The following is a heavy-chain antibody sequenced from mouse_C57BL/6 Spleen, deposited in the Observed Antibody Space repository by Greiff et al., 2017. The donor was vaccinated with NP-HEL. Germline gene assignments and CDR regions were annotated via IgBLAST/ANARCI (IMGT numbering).Heavy chain of an antibody. D-gene: IGHD2-1*01. CDR3: ARAPLYGNYFDY. Sequence: VQLQQSGPELVKPGASVKISCKASGYAFSSSWMNWVKQRPGKGLEWIGRIYPGDGDTNYNGKFKGKATLTADKSSSTAYMQLSSLTSEDSAVYFCARAPLYGNYFDYWGQGTTLTVSS. CDR1: GYAFSSSW. CDR2: IYPGDGDT. V-gene: IGHV1-82*01. J-gene: IGHJ2*01.